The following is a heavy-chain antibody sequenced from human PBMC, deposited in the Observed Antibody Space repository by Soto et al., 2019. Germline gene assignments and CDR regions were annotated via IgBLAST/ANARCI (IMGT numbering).Heavy chain of an antibody. CDR3: SKDGAIAAAVYLFDY. V-gene: IGHV3-30*18. CDR1: GFTFSNYA. CDR2: IASDGKDK. Sequence: GGSLRLSCAASGFTFSNYAIHWVRQAPGKGLGWVAVIASDGKDKRYADSVKGRFTISRDNSKNTVYLQMNSLRGEDTAVYYCSKDGAIAAAVYLFDYWGQGSLVTSPS. J-gene: IGHJ4*02. D-gene: IGHD6-13*01.